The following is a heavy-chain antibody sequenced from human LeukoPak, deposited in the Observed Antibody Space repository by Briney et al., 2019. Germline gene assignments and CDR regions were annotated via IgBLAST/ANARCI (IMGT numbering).Heavy chain of an antibody. J-gene: IGHJ4*02. D-gene: IGHD6-13*01. CDR1: GYTFTSYA. V-gene: IGHV1-3*01. CDR3: ARAPGYRGGY. Sequence: ASVKVSCKASGYTFTSYAMHWVRQAPGQRLEWMGWINAGNGNTKYSRKFQGRVTITRDTSASTAYMELSSLRSEDTAVYYCARAPGYRGGYWGQGTLVTVSS. CDR2: INAGNGNT.